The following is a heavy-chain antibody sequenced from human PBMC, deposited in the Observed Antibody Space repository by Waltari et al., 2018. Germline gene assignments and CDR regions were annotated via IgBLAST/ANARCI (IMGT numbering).Heavy chain of an antibody. D-gene: IGHD1-7*01. Sequence: QVQLQESGPGLVKPSETLSLTCTVSGGSISSYYCSWIRQPPGKGLEWIGYIYYSGSTNYNPSLKSRVTISVDTSKNQFSLKLSSVTAADTAVYYCARGGTTPIDYWGQGTLVTVSS. CDR2: IYYSGST. J-gene: IGHJ4*02. CDR3: ARGGTTPIDY. CDR1: GGSISSYY. V-gene: IGHV4-59*01.